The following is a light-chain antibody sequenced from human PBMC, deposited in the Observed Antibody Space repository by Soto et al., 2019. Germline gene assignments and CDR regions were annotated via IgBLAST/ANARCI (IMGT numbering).Light chain of an antibody. Sequence: AIRMTQPPSSLSASTGDRVTITCRASQGISSYLAWYQQKPGKAPKLLIYAASTLQSGVPSRFSGSGSGTDFTLTISCLQSEDFATYYCQQYYSYPYTFGQGTKVDIK. CDR2: AAS. J-gene: IGKJ2*01. V-gene: IGKV1-8*01. CDR1: QGISSY. CDR3: QQYYSYPYT.